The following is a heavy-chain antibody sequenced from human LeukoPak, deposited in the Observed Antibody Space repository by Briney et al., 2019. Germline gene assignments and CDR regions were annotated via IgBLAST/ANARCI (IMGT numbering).Heavy chain of an antibody. CDR1: GGSISSYY. CDR2: IYYSGST. Sequence: SETLSLTCTVSGGSISSYYWGWIRQPPGKGLEWIGSIYYSGSTYYNSSLKSRVTISVDTSKNQFSLNLNSVTAADTAVYYCASGGWYGYYFDYWGQGTLVTVSS. D-gene: IGHD6-19*01. V-gene: IGHV4-39*07. J-gene: IGHJ4*02. CDR3: ASGGWYGYYFDY.